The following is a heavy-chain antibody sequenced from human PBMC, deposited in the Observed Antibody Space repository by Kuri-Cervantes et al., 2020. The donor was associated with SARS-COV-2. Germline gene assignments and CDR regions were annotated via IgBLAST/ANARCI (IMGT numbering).Heavy chain of an antibody. Sequence: GEPLKISCAASGFTFSDYYMSWIRQAPGKGLEWVSYISSRGSTIYYADSVKGRFTISRDNAKNSLYLQMNSLRAEDTAVYYCARGHCSSTSCYDNYYYYGMDVWGQGTTVTVSS. D-gene: IGHD2-2*01. CDR1: GFTFSDYY. J-gene: IGHJ6*02. CDR3: ARGHCSSTSCYDNYYYYGMDV. V-gene: IGHV3-11*04. CDR2: ISSRGSTI.